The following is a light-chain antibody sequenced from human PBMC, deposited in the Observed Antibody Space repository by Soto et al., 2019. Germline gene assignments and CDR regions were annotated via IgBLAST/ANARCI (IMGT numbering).Light chain of an antibody. V-gene: IGKV3-11*01. CDR2: DAY. CDR3: QQRSNWPPA. Sequence: EIVLTQSPATLSLSPGERATLSCRASQSVSSYLAWYQQKPGQAPRLLIYDAYNRATGIQARFSGSGSGTDFTLTIRSLEPEDFAVYYCQQRSNWPPAVGQGTKVDIK. CDR1: QSVSSY. J-gene: IGKJ1*01.